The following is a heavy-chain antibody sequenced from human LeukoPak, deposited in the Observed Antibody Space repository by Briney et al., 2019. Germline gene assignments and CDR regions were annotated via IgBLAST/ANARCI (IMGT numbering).Heavy chain of an antibody. Sequence: SETLSLTCGVYGGSFSGYYWSWIRQAPGKGLEWIGKINHRGSADYNASLKSRVTISVDMSRNQFSLKLSSVTAADTAVYYCARHGYYDSSGYYTTVWGQGTLVTVSS. V-gene: IGHV4-34*01. CDR1: GGSFSGYY. CDR3: ARHGYYDSSGYYTTV. D-gene: IGHD3-22*01. CDR2: INHRGSA. J-gene: IGHJ4*02.